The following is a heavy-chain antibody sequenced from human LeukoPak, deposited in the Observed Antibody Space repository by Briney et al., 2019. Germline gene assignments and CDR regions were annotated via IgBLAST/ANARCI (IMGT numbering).Heavy chain of an antibody. J-gene: IGHJ4*02. V-gene: IGHV4-34*01. D-gene: IGHD2-21*02. Sequence: SETLSLTCAVYGGSFSGYYWSWIRQPPGKGLEWIGEINHSGSTNYNPSLKSRVTISVDTSKNQFSLKLSSVTAADTAVYYCARGKNCVGDCYHFDYWGQGTLVTVSS. CDR2: INHSGST. CDR1: GGSFSGYY. CDR3: ARGKNCVGDCYHFDY.